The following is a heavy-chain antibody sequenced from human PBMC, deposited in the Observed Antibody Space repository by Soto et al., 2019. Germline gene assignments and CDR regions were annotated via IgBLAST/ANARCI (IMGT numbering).Heavy chain of an antibody. CDR1: GYTFTSYG. CDR2: ISAYNGNT. V-gene: IGHV1-18*01. D-gene: IGHD6-13*01. Sequence: QVQLVQSGAEVKKPGASVKVSCKASGYTFTSYGISWVRQAPGQGLEWMGWISAYNGNTNYAQKLQGRVTMTTDTATSTAYMELRSLRSDDTAVYYCARAQALDHSSSGQDNWFDPWGQGTLVTVSS. CDR3: ARAQALDHSSSGQDNWFDP. J-gene: IGHJ5*02.